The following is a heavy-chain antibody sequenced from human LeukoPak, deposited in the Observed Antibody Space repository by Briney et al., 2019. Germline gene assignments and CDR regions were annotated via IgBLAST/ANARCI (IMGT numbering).Heavy chain of an antibody. CDR3: AMSITMIIVIIKRPPTIDY. V-gene: IGHV4-39*07. J-gene: IGHJ4*02. D-gene: IGHD3-22*01. CDR2: IYYSGNT. CDR1: RGSISSSSYY. Sequence: SETLSLTCTVSRGSISSSSYYWGWIRQPPGKGLEWIGNIYYSGNTYYNPSLKSRVTISVDTSKNQFSLRLSSVTAADTAVYYCAMSITMIIVIIKRPPTIDYWGQGTLVTVSS.